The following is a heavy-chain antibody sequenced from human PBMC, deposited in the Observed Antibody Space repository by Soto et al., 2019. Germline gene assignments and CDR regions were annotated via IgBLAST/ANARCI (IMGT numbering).Heavy chain of an antibody. CDR3: AKEGPVFDHYGMDV. J-gene: IGHJ6*02. V-gene: IGHV3-30*18. CDR2: ISYDGSNK. Sequence: GGSLRLSCAASGFTFSSYGMHWVRQAPGKGLEWVAVISYDGSNKYYADSVKGRFTISRDNSKNTLYLQMNSLRAEDTAVYYCAKEGPVFDHYGMDVWGQGTTVTVSS. CDR1: GFTFSSYG. D-gene: IGHD1-20*01.